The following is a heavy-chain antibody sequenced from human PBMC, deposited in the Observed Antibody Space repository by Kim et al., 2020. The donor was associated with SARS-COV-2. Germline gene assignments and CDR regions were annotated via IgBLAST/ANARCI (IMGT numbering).Heavy chain of an antibody. V-gene: IGHV1-3*01. CDR1: GYTFTSYA. J-gene: IGHJ4*02. Sequence: ASVKVSCKASGYTFTSYAMHWVRQAPGQRLEWMGWINAGNGNTKYSQKFQGRVTITRDTSASTAYMELSSLRSEDTAVYYCARYYSSGWYGNYFDYWGQGTLVTVSS. D-gene: IGHD6-19*01. CDR3: ARYYSSGWYGNYFDY. CDR2: INAGNGNT.